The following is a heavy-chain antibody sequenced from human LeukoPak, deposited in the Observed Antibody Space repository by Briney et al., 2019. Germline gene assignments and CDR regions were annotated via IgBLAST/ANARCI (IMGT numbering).Heavy chain of an antibody. J-gene: IGHJ4*02. CDR1: GYSFTNYW. CDR2: IYPDDSDT. D-gene: IGHD3-10*01. CDR3: ARLEGYGSGSYS. Sequence: GESLKICCKASGYSFTNYWIGWVRQMPGKGLEWMGIIYPDDSDTRYSPSSQGQVTISADTSISTAYLQCNSLKASDTAMYYCARLEGYGSGSYSWGQGTLVTVSS. V-gene: IGHV5-51*01.